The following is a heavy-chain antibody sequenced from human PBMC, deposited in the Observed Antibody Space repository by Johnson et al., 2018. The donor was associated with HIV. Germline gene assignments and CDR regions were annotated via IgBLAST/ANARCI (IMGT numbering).Heavy chain of an antibody. D-gene: IGHD4-11*01. CDR1: GFIFSNAW. CDR3: AKETRDSRSAVDV. J-gene: IGHJ3*01. Sequence: VQLVESGGGVVRPGGSLRLSCAASGFIFSNAWMTWVRQAPGKGLEWVGRIKGKTDGGTTDYAAPVKGRFTISRSESKNTLYLQMNSLKIEDTAGYYCAKETRDSRSAVDVWGQGTLVTVSS. CDR2: IKGKTDGGTT. V-gene: IGHV3-15*01.